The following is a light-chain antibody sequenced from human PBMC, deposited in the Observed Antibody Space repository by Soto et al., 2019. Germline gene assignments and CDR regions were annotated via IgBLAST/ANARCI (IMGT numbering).Light chain of an antibody. CDR3: QQYGSSPYT. CDR2: GAS. V-gene: IGKV3-20*01. CDR1: QSVSSSY. J-gene: IGKJ2*01. Sequence: EIGLTQSPGTLSLSPGERATLSCRASQSVSSSYLAWYQQKPGQAHRRLIYGASSRSTGIPDRFSGSGSGTDFTLTISRLEPEDVAVYYCQQYGSSPYTFGQGTKLEIK.